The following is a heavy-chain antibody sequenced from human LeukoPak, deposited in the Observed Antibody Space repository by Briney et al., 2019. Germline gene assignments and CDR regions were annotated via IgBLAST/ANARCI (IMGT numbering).Heavy chain of an antibody. CDR3: AKTQGYYDA. Sequence: GGSLRLSCVASGCTFSNYAMSWVRQAPGKGLELVSGIYGSDDKTVYGDAVKGRFTISRDNSKNTLYLQMNSLRADDTAVYYCAKTQGYYDAWGQGALVTVSS. CDR2: IYGSDDKT. D-gene: IGHD2-15*01. CDR1: GCTFSNYA. V-gene: IGHV3-23*01. J-gene: IGHJ5*02.